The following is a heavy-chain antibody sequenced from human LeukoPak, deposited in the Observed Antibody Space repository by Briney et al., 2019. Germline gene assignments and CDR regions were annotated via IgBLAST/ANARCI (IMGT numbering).Heavy chain of an antibody. V-gene: IGHV3-23*01. CDR1: GFTFSSSA. CDR3: AKQLGYCSDGSCYFPY. CDR2: ISNNGGYT. J-gene: IGHJ4*02. Sequence: GGSLRLSCAASGFTFSSSAMSWVRQAPGKGLEWVSAISNNGGYTYYADSVQGRLTISRDNSKSTLCLQMNSLRAEDTAVYYCAKQLGYCSDGSCYFPYWGQGTLVTVSS. D-gene: IGHD2-15*01.